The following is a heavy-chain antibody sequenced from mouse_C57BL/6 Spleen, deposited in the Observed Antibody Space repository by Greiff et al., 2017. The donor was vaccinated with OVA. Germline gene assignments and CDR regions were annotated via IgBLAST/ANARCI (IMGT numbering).Heavy chain of an antibody. V-gene: IGHV3-6*01. J-gene: IGHJ3*01. CDR1: GYSITSGYY. D-gene: IGHD2-2*01. CDR3: AREEYGYDAWFAY. CDR2: ISYDGSN. Sequence: VQLKESGPGLVKPSQSLSLTCSVTGYSITSGYYWNWIRQFPGNKLEWMGYISYDGSNNYNPSLKNRISITRDTSKNQFFLKLNSVTTEDTATYYCAREEYGYDAWFAYWGQGTLVTVSA.